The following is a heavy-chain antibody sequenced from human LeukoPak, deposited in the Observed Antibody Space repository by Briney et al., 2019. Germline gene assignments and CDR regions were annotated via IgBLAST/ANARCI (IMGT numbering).Heavy chain of an antibody. J-gene: IGHJ6*02. V-gene: IGHV4-59*01. Sequence: SETLSLTCTVSGGSISSYYWSWIRQPPGKGLEWIGYIYYSGSTNYNPSLKSRVTISVDTSKNQFSLKLSSVTAADTAVYYCARVGAGYSSGWYAYYYYYGMDVWGQGTTVNVSS. D-gene: IGHD6-19*01. CDR2: IYYSGST. CDR1: GGSISSYY. CDR3: ARVGAGYSSGWYAYYYYYGMDV.